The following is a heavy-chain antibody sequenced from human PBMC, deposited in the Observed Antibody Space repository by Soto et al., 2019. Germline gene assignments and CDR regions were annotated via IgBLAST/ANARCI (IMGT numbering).Heavy chain of an antibody. J-gene: IGHJ4*02. CDR3: ARGSSLNY. V-gene: IGHV3-7*01. CDR2: IKQDGSEQ. CDR1: GFTLSSYW. Sequence: EVQLVESGGGLVQPGGSLRLSCVGSGFTLSSYWMSWARQAPGKGLEWLAKIKQDGSEQHYVDSVKGRFSISRDNAQNSLFLHMSSLRDEDTAVYYCARGSSLNYWGQGTLVTVSS. D-gene: IGHD6-13*01.